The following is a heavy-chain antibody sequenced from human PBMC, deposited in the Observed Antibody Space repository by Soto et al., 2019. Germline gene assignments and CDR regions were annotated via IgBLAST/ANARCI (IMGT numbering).Heavy chain of an antibody. Sequence: EVQLVESGGGLVKPGGSLRLSCAASGFTFSSYSMNWVRQAPGKGLEWVSSISSSSSYIYYADSVKGRFTISRDNAKNPLYLQMNSLRAEDTAVYYCAIDTSTVTNWFDPWGQGTLVTVSS. J-gene: IGHJ5*02. CDR2: ISSSSSYI. D-gene: IGHD4-17*01. CDR1: GFTFSSYS. V-gene: IGHV3-21*01. CDR3: AIDTSTVTNWFDP.